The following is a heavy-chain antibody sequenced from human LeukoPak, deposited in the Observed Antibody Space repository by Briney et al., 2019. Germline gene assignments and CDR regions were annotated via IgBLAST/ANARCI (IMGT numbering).Heavy chain of an antibody. CDR3: ARAWYSSSWLDY. CDR1: GGSFSGYY. V-gene: IGHV4-34*01. J-gene: IGHJ4*02. Sequence: SETLSLTCAVYGGSFSGYYWSWLRQPPGKGLEWIGEINHSGSTNYNPSLKSRVTISVDTSKNQFSLKLSSVTAADTAVYYCARAWYSSSWLDYWGQGTLVTVSS. D-gene: IGHD6-13*01. CDR2: INHSGST.